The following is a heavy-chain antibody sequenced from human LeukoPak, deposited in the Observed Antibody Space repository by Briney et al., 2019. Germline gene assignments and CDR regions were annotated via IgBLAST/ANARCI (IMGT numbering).Heavy chain of an antibody. J-gene: IGHJ4*02. CDR1: GFTFSSYA. CDR3: ATDPNSVATPGPFDY. CDR2: ISDRGGGT. D-gene: IGHD5-12*01. V-gene: IGHV3-23*01. Sequence: GGSLRLSCAASGFTFSSYAMNWVRQAPGKGLEGVSAISDRGGGTYYADSVKGRFAISRDNSKNTLYLQMNSLRAEDTAVYFCATDPNSVATPGPFDYWGQGTLVTVSS.